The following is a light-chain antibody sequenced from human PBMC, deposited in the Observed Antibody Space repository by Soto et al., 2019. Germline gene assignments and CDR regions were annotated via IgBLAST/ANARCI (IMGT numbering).Light chain of an antibody. J-gene: IGKJ5*01. CDR3: QQSHSSPYT. CDR2: AAS. CDR1: RSINIY. V-gene: IGKV1-39*01. Sequence: DIQMTQSPSSLSASVGDRVTITCRASRSINIYLNWYQQKPGKAPKLLIYAASNLQSGVPSRFSGDGVGTHVTLTISSLQPEDFATYHCQQSHSSPYTFGQGTRLEIK.